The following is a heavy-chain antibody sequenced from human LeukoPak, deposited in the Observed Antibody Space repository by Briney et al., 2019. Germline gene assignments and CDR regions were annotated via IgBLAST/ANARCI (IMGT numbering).Heavy chain of an antibody. CDR3: TGEGLGYCFDY. V-gene: IGHV1-46*01. CDR1: GYTFTSYN. D-gene: IGHD3/OR15-3a*01. J-gene: IGHJ4*02. Sequence: ASVKVSCKASGYTFTSYNMHWVRQAPGQGLEWMGIINPSGGSTTYAQKFQGRVTMTRDTSTSTVYMQLSSLRSEDTAVYYCTGEGLGYCFDYWGQGTLVTVSS. CDR2: INPSGGST.